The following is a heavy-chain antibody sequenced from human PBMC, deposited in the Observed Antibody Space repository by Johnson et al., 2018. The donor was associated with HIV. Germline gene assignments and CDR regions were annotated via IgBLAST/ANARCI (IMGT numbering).Heavy chain of an antibody. CDR1: GFTFSSYG. D-gene: IGHD2-21*01. CDR2: IWYDGSNK. CDR3: ASQRYCGGDCYAPRDAFDI. Sequence: QVQLVESGRGVLQPGRSLRLSCAASGFTFSSYGMHWVRQAPGKGLEWVAVIWYDGSNKYYADSVKGRFIISRDNSKNTLFLQMNSLRAEDTAVYYCASQRYCGGDCYAPRDAFDIWGQGTMVTVSS. J-gene: IGHJ3*02. V-gene: IGHV3-33*08.